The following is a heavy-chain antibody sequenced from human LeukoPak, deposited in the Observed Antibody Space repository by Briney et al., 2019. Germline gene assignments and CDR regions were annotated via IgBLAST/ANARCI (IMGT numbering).Heavy chain of an antibody. CDR1: GGSISSAGYY. V-gene: IGHV4-31*03. J-gene: IGHJ4*02. CDR2: IYYSGST. CDR3: ASGRPPLADLSIAAAGTLDY. Sequence: PSQTLSLTCTVSGGSISSAGYYWSWIRQHPGKGLEWIGYIYYSGSTYYNPSLKSRVTISQDTSKNHFSLKLSSVTAADTAVYYCASGRPPLADLSIAAAGTLDYWGQGTLVTVSS. D-gene: IGHD6-13*01.